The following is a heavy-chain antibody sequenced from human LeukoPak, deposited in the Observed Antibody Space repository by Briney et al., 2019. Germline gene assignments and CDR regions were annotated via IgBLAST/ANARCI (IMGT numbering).Heavy chain of an antibody. D-gene: IGHD5-18*01. Sequence: PGESLKISCKGSGYRFSGYWIAWVRQVPGKGLEWMGIIYPGDSDTRYSPSFDGQVTISADTSNSTAYLQWNSLQASDTAMFYCARLDTAMILGMDVWGRGTTVSVSS. CDR2: IYPGDSDT. CDR3: ARLDTAMILGMDV. J-gene: IGHJ6*02. V-gene: IGHV5-51*01. CDR1: GYRFSGYW.